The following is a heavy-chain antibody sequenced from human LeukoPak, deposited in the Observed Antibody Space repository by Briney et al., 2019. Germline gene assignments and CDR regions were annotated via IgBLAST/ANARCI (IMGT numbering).Heavy chain of an antibody. Sequence: SQTLSLTCTVSGGSISSGGYYWSWIRQPPGKGLEWIVYFYNSGRSTYNPSLKSRVTISADTSKNHFSLKLNSVTTADTAVYYCTRGAGWLIDYWGQGILVTVSS. J-gene: IGHJ4*02. V-gene: IGHV4-61*03. CDR1: GGSISSGGYY. D-gene: IGHD3-16*01. CDR3: TRGAGWLIDY. CDR2: FYNSGRS.